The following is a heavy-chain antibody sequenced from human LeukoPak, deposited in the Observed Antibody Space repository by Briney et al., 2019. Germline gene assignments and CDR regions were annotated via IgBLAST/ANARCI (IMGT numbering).Heavy chain of an antibody. J-gene: IGHJ4*02. CDR2: ISGSGGST. V-gene: IGHV3-23*01. CDR1: GFTFSSYA. CDR3: AKIVRYYYDSSGYRGYFDY. Sequence: GASLRLSCAASGFTFSSYAMSWVRQAPGRGLEWVSAISGSGGSTYYADSVKGRFTISRDNSKNTLYLQMSSLRAEDTAVYYCAKIVRYYYDSSGYRGYFDYWGQGTLVTVSS. D-gene: IGHD3-22*01.